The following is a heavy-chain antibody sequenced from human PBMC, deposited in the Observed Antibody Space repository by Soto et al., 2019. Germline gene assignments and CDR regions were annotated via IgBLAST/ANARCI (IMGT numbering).Heavy chain of an antibody. V-gene: IGHV4-59*01. J-gene: IGHJ4*02. CDR3: ARVGGDDFGDSGGFDY. Sequence: QVQLQESGPGLVKPSETLSLTCTVSGGSIRDYFWTWIRQPPGKGLEWIGYIYYSGRTNYNPSLKSRASISVDTSKTHSSLQLRSVTAADTAVYYCARVGGDDFGDSGGFDYWGQGTLVTVSS. CDR2: IYYSGRT. CDR1: GGSIRDYF. D-gene: IGHD4-17*01.